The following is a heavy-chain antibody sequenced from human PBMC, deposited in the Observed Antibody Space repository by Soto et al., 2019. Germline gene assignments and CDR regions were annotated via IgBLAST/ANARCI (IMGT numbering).Heavy chain of an antibody. CDR3: AREVYDFWSGQLGTRYYYYGMDV. D-gene: IGHD3-3*01. V-gene: IGHV4-30-4*01. Sequence: SETLSLTCTVSGGSISSGDYYWSWIRQPPGKGLEWIGYIYYSGSTYYNPSLKSRVTISVDTSKNQFSLKLSSVTAADTAVYYCAREVYDFWSGQLGTRYYYYGMDVWGQGTTVTVSS. CDR1: GGSISSGDYY. CDR2: IYYSGST. J-gene: IGHJ6*02.